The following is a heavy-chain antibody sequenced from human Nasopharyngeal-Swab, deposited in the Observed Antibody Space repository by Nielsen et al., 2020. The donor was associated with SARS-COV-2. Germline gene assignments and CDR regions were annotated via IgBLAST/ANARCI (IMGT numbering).Heavy chain of an antibody. V-gene: IGHV3-21*01. CDR1: EFTFSDYV. Sequence: GESLKISCSVSEFTFSDYVMNWVRQAPGKGLEWVSSIISTNNFIFYADSVKGRFTISRDNTKNSLYLQMNTLRVADTAVYYCARGFRRGSYYDNIGADSWGQGTLVTVSS. CDR3: ARGFRRGSYYDNIGADS. D-gene: IGHD3-22*01. CDR2: IISTNNFI. J-gene: IGHJ4*02.